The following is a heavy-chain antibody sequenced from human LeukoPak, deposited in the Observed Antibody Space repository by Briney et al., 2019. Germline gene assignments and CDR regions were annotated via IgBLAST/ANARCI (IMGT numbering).Heavy chain of an antibody. CDR3: ARTITMVRGVPFDY. CDR2: ISTYNGNT. J-gene: IGHJ4*02. CDR1: GYTFSDFG. V-gene: IGHV1-18*01. D-gene: IGHD3-10*01. Sequence: GASVKVSCKASGYTFSDFGISWVRQAPGQGLEWMGWISTYNGNTNYAQKLQGRVAINTDTSTSTAYMELRSLRSDDTAVYYCARTITMVRGVPFDYWGQGTLVTVSS.